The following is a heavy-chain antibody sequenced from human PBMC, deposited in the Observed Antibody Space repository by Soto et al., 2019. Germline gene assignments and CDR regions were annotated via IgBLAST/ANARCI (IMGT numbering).Heavy chain of an antibody. CDR2: IRSKANSYAT. Sequence: GGSLRLSCAASGFTFSGSAMHWVRQASGKGLEWVGRIRSKANSYATAYAAWVKGRFTISRDDSKNTAYLQMNSLKAEDTAVYDCTRGVVVTAIDAFDIWGQGTMVTVSS. D-gene: IGHD2-21*02. V-gene: IGHV3-73*01. CDR3: TRGVVVTAIDAFDI. J-gene: IGHJ3*02. CDR1: GFTFSGSA.